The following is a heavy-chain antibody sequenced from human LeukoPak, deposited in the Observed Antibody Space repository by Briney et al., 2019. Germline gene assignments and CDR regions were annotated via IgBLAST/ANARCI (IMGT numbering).Heavy chain of an antibody. Sequence: GGSLRLSCTASGVSLSPYAMTWVRQAPGKCLDSVSAISASGSGTDYADSVKGRFTISRDDSKNMLYLEMNSLRAEDAALYYCAKDKLHTWYFDLWGRGTLVTVSS. J-gene: IGHJ2*01. V-gene: IGHV3-23*01. D-gene: IGHD4-23*01. CDR1: GVSLSPYA. CDR2: ISASGSGT. CDR3: AKDKLHTWYFDL.